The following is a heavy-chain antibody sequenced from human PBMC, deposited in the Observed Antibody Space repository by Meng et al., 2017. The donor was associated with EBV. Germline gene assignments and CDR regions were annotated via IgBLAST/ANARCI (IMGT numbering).Heavy chain of an antibody. CDR2: IRSQVDGRTA. CDR1: DITFTSAW. CDR3: TTDEGGSRF. V-gene: IGHV3-15*01. Sequence: EVQLVEAGGSLVKPGKSLKLSCAASDITFTSAWMNWARQAPGKGLGWVGRIRSQVDGRTADYSAPVKGRFTISRDDSKHTLYLQMNSLKIEDSVVYYCTTDEGGSRFWGQGTLVTVSS. J-gene: IGHJ4*02. D-gene: IGHD1-26*01.